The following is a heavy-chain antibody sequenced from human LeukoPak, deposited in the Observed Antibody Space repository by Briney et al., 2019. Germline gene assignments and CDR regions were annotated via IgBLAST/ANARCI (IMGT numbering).Heavy chain of an antibody. J-gene: IGHJ4*02. Sequence: PGGSLRLSCAASGFTFSSYAMHWVRQAPGKGLEWVAVISYDGSNKYYADSVKGRFTISRDNSKNTLYLQMNRLRAEDTAVYYCAKAGRGSLNDYLDYWGQGTLVTVSS. CDR1: GFTFSSYA. V-gene: IGHV3-30-3*01. D-gene: IGHD3-10*01. CDR2: ISYDGSNK. CDR3: AKAGRGSLNDYLDY.